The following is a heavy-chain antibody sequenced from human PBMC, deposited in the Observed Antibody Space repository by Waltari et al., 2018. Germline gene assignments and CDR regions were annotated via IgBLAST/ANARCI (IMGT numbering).Heavy chain of an antibody. D-gene: IGHD3-10*01. J-gene: IGHJ6*02. CDR3: AKLPGGYYDDHYYFGMDV. Sequence: EVQLLESGGGLVQPGGSLRLSCAASGFTFSSYAMSWVRPAPGKGLEWVSGITGSGGSTHYADSVKGRFTISRDNSKNTLYLQMGSLRAEDTAVYYCAKLPGGYYDDHYYFGMDVWGQGTTVTVSS. V-gene: IGHV3-23*01. CDR1: GFTFSSYA. CDR2: ITGSGGST.